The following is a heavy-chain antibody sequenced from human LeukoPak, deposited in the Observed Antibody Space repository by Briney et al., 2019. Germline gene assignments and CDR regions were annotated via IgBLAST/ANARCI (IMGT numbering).Heavy chain of an antibody. D-gene: IGHD2-21*02. CDR3: ARAYCGGDCYFPYYFDY. CDR2: IYSGGST. CDR1: GFTVSSNY. Sequence: GGFLRLSCAASGFTVSSNYMSWVRQAPGKGLEWVSVIYSGGSTYYADSVKGRFTISRDNSKNTLYLQMNSLRAEDTAVYYCARAYCGGDCYFPYYFDYWGQGTLVTVSS. J-gene: IGHJ4*02. V-gene: IGHV3-66*01.